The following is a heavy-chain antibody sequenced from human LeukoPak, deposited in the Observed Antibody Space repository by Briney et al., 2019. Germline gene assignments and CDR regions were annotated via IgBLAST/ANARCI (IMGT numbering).Heavy chain of an antibody. J-gene: IGHJ4*02. Sequence: GGSLRLSCATSGFTFSTYAMHWVRQAPGKGLEWVAVIWYDGSNEHYADSVKGRFTISRDNSRNTLYLQMNSLRVEDTVVYYCAREVDCSGGRCYRGEFDYWGQGTLVTVSS. V-gene: IGHV3-33*01. D-gene: IGHD2-15*01. CDR3: AREVDCSGGRCYRGEFDY. CDR1: GFTFSTYA. CDR2: IWYDGSNE.